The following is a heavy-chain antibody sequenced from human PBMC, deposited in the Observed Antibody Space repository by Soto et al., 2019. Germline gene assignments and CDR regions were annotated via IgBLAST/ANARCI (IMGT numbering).Heavy chain of an antibody. D-gene: IGHD3-3*01. V-gene: IGHV1-18*01. Sequence: QVQLVQSGAEVKKPGASVKVSCKASGYTFTSYGISWVRQAPGQGLEWMGWISAYNGNTNYAQKLQVRVTMTTDTSTSKAYMELVSVRSDDTDVYYCSRDGGVGEDNGFDPWGQGTLVTVSS. CDR1: GYTFTSYG. J-gene: IGHJ5*01. CDR2: ISAYNGNT. CDR3: SRDGGVGEDNGFDP.